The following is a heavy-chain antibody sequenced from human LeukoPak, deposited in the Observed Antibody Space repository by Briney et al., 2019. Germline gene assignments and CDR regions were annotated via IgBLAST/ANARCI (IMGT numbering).Heavy chain of an antibody. CDR3: ARDPNPYGQPGAFDI. CDR1: GGTFSSYA. D-gene: IGHD1-14*01. Sequence: SVKVSCKASGGTFSSYAISWVRQAPGQGLEWMGGIIPIFGTANYAQKFQGRVTITADESTSTAYMELSSLRAEDTAVYYCARDPNPYGQPGAFDIWGQGTIVTVSS. CDR2: IIPIFGTA. V-gene: IGHV1-69*13. J-gene: IGHJ3*02.